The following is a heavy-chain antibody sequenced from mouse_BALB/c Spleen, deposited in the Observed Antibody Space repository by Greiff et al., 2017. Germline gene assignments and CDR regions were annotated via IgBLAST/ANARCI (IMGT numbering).Heavy chain of an antibody. V-gene: IGHV5-12-1*01. CDR2: ISSGGGST. D-gene: IGHD1-1*02. CDR1: GFAFSSYD. J-gene: IGHJ4*01. CDR3: ASRGTYYAMDY. Sequence: EVKLMESGGGLVKPGGSLKLSCAASGFAFSSYDMSWVRQTPEKRLEWVAYISSGGGSTYYPDTVKGRFTISRDNAKNTLYLQMSSLKSEDTAMYYCASRGTYYAMDYWGQGTSVTVSS.